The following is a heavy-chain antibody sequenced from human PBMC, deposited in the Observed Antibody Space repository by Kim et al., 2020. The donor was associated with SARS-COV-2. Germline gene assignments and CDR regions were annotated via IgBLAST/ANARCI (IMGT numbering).Heavy chain of an antibody. Sequence: RYSPSFQGQVTISADKSITTAYLQWSSLKASDTAMYYCARTQRLRSEFDYWGQGTLVIVSS. V-gene: IGHV5-51*01. CDR3: ARTQRLRSEFDY. J-gene: IGHJ4*02. D-gene: IGHD6-25*01.